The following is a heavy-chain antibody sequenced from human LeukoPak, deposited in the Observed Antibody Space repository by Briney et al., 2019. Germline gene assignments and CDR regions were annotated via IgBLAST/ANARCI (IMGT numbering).Heavy chain of an antibody. Sequence: GGSLRLSCKASGFTFRNYWMSWVRQAPGKGLEWVSYISSSGSTIYYADSVKGRFTISRDNAKNSLYLQVNSPRAEDTAVYYCARRRTYSYGFDYWGQGTLVTVSP. V-gene: IGHV3-11*04. CDR3: ARRRTYSYGFDY. D-gene: IGHD5-18*01. CDR2: ISSSGSTI. CDR1: GFTFRNYW. J-gene: IGHJ4*02.